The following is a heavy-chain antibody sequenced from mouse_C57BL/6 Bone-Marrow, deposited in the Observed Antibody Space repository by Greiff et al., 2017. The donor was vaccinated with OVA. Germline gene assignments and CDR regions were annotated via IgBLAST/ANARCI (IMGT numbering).Heavy chain of an antibody. CDR2: ISYDGSN. CDR3: ARDRDYYGSSYWYFDV. D-gene: IGHD1-1*01. CDR1: GYSITSGYY. Sequence: ESGPGLVKPSQSLSLTCSVTGYSITSGYYWNWIRQFPGNKLEWMGYISYDGSNNYNPSLKNRSSITRDTSKNQFFLKLNSVTTEDTATYYCARDRDYYGSSYWYFDVWGTGTTVTVSS. J-gene: IGHJ1*03. V-gene: IGHV3-6*01.